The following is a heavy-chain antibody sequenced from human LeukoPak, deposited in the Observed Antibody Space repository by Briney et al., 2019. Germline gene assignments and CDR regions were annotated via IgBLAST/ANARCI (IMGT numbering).Heavy chain of an antibody. V-gene: IGHV1-18*01. CDR1: GYTFTSYG. CDR2: ISAYNGNT. Sequence: ASVKVSCKASGYTFTSYGISWVRQAPGQGLEWMGWISAYNGNTSYAQKLQGRVTMTTDTSTSTAYMELRSLRSDDTAVYYCARDRSGSYFGPYFDYWGQGTLVTVSS. CDR3: ARDRSGSYFGPYFDY. J-gene: IGHJ4*02. D-gene: IGHD1-26*01.